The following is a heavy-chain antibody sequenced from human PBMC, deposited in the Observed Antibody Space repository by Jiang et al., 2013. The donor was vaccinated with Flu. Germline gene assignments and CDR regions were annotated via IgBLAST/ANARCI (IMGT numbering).Heavy chain of an antibody. Sequence: RVTMTRDTSTSTVYMELSSLRSEDTAVYYCARRGFGVVTALDYWGQGTLVTVSS. CDR3: ARRGFGVVTALDY. V-gene: IGHV1-46*01. J-gene: IGHJ4*02. D-gene: IGHD3-3*01.